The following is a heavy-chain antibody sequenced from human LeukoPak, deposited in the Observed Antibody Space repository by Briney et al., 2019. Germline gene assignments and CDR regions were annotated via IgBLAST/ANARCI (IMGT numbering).Heavy chain of an antibody. Sequence: GRSLRLSCAASGFTFSSYGMHWVRQAPGKGLEWVAVISYDGSNKYYADSVKGRFTISRDNSKNTPYLQMNSLRAEDTAVYYCAKELPDYIVVVPAAIAEYYFDYWGQGTLVTVSS. V-gene: IGHV3-30*18. J-gene: IGHJ4*02. CDR1: GFTFSSYG. CDR3: AKELPDYIVVVPAAIAEYYFDY. CDR2: ISYDGSNK. D-gene: IGHD2-2*02.